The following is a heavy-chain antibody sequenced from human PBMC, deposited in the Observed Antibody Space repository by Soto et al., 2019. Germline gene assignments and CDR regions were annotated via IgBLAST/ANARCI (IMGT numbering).Heavy chain of an antibody. CDR3: AREGPMDCSGGSCYSGWFDP. CDR2: IIPIFGTA. CDR1: GGTFSSYA. D-gene: IGHD2-15*01. Sequence: QVQLVQSGAEVKKPGSSVKVSCKASGGTFSSYAISWVRQAPGQGLEWMGGIIPIFGTANYAQKFQGRVTITADESTSTAYMELSSLRSEDTAVYYCAREGPMDCSGGSCYSGWFDPWGQGTLVTVSS. V-gene: IGHV1-69*12. J-gene: IGHJ5*02.